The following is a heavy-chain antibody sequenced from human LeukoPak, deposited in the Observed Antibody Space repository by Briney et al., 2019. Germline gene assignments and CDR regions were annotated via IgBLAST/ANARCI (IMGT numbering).Heavy chain of an antibody. Sequence: GGSLRLSCAASGFTFSSYWMSWVRQAPGKGLEWVANIKQDGSEKYYVDSVKGRFTISRDNAKNSLYLQMNSLRAEDTAVYYCARTLRSSGWYFRCWSQGTLVTVSS. V-gene: IGHV3-7*01. CDR3: ARTLRSSGWYFRC. J-gene: IGHJ4*01. CDR1: GFTFSSYW. D-gene: IGHD6-19*01. CDR2: IKQDGSEK.